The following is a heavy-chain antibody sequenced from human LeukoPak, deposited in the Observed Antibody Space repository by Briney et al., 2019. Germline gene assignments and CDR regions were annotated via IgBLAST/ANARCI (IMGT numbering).Heavy chain of an antibody. Sequence: ASVKVSCKASGYTFTGYYMHWVRQAPGQGLEWMGWINPKSGGTNYAQKFQGRVTMTRDTPISTAYMELSRLRSDDTAVYYCARSRVGAPSDYWGQGSLVTVSS. D-gene: IGHD1-26*01. CDR2: INPKSGGT. V-gene: IGHV1-2*02. CDR3: ARSRVGAPSDY. J-gene: IGHJ4*02. CDR1: GYTFTGYY.